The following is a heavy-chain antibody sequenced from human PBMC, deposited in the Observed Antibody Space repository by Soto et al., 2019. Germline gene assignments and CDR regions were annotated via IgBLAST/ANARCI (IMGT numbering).Heavy chain of an antibody. J-gene: IGHJ4*02. Sequence: RASVKVTCKASGYTFRSDGISWVRQATGQGLEWVGWISAYNGDTHYAPKFQDRITLTTETSTDTAYMELRSLGLDDTAVYYCARDWSRYYDNSGLIWFYWGQGSLVTVSS. V-gene: IGHV1-18*04. CDR1: GYTFRSDG. CDR2: ISAYNGDT. CDR3: ARDWSRYYDNSGLIWFY. D-gene: IGHD3-22*01.